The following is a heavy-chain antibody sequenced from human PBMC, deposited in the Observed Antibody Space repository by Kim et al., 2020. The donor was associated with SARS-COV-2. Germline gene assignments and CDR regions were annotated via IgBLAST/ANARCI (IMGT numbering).Heavy chain of an antibody. Sequence: SDSGVGTRYADSVKGRFTISRDNSKSTLFLQMSSLRAEDTAIYYCEASDFWGQGALVTVSS. CDR2: SDSGVGT. CDR3: EASDF. J-gene: IGHJ4*02. V-gene: IGHV3-23*01.